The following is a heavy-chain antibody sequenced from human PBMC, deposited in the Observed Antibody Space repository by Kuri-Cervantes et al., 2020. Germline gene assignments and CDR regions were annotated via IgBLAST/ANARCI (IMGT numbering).Heavy chain of an antibody. D-gene: IGHD3-22*01. CDR1: GFTFSSYS. J-gene: IGHJ6*02. V-gene: IGHV3-21*01. CDR2: ISSSSSYI. Sequence: ETLSLTCAASGFTFSSYSMNWVRQAPGKGLEWVSSISSSSSYIYYADSVKGRFTISRDNSKNTLYLQMNSLRAEDTAVYYCARDGDSSGYWPYYYYGMDVWGQGTTVTVSS. CDR3: ARDGDSSGYWPYYYYGMDV.